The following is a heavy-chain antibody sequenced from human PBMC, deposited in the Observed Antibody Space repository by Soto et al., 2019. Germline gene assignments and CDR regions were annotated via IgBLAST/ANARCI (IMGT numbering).Heavy chain of an antibody. CDR3: AREEILLAYNWFDP. Sequence: SPTLSLTCAISGDSVSSNSAAWHWIRQSPSRGLEWLGKTYYRSQWYSDYAVAVKGRITIKPDTSRNQFSLQLNSVTPEDTALYYCAREEILLAYNWFDPWGQGTLVTVSS. V-gene: IGHV6-1*01. J-gene: IGHJ5*02. CDR1: GDSVSSNSAA. D-gene: IGHD3-16*01. CDR2: TYYRSQWYS.